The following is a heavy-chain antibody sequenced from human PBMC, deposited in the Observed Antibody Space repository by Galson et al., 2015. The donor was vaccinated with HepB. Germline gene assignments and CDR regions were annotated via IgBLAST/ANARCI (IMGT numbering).Heavy chain of an antibody. V-gene: IGHV1-2*02. Sequence: SVKVSCKASGYALTDNYIHWVRQAPGHGLEWLGWINPNSGGTNYAEKLQGRVTMTQDTPISTVYMELRGLISDDTAMYYCARVLPYDDGNANDYWGQGTPVTVSS. CDR2: INPNSGGT. J-gene: IGHJ4*02. CDR1: GYALTDNY. D-gene: IGHD1-1*01. CDR3: ARVLPYDDGNANDY.